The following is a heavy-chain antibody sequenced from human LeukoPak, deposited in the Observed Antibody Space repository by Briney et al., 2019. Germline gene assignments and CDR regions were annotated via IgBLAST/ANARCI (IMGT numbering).Heavy chain of an antibody. D-gene: IGHD2-2*01. Sequence: SETLSLTCAVSGGSLSSGGYYWSWIRQHPGKGLEWIGYIYYSGSTYYNPSLKSRVTISVDTSKNQFSLKLSSVTVADTAVYYCARVSPSSTSYGMDVWGQETTVTVSS. CDR3: ARVSPSSTSYGMDV. J-gene: IGHJ6*02. CDR1: GGSLSSGGYY. CDR2: IYYSGST. V-gene: IGHV4-31*11.